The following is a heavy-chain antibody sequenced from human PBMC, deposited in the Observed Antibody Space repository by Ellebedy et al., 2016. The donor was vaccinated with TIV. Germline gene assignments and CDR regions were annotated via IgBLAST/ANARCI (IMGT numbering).Heavy chain of an antibody. CDR1: GGSISSYY. CDR2: IYNTGST. D-gene: IGHD4/OR15-4a*01. J-gene: IGHJ3*02. Sequence: MPSETLSLTCTVSGGSISSYYWSWIRQPPGKGLEWIGYIYNTGSTNYNPSLKSRVPISVDTSKNQFSLKLSSVTAADTAVYYCARHVTMLAWGAFDIWGQGTMVTVSS. V-gene: IGHV4-59*08. CDR3: ARHVTMLAWGAFDI.